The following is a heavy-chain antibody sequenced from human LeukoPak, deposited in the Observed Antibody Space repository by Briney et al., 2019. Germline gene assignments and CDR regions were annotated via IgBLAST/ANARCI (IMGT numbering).Heavy chain of an antibody. V-gene: IGHV4-61*02. D-gene: IGHD3-10*01. CDR2: IYTCGST. CDR1: GGSISSGSYY. CDR3: ARTMVRGVTPGWFDP. J-gene: IGHJ5*02. Sequence: SQTLSLTCTVSGGSISSGSYYWSWIRQPAGKGLEWSGRIYTCGSTNYNPSLKSRVTISVDTSKNQFSLKLSSVTAADTAVYYCARTMVRGVTPGWFDPWGQGTLVTVSS.